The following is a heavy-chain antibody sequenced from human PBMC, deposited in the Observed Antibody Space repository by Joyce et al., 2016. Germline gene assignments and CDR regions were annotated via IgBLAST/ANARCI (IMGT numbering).Heavy chain of an antibody. D-gene: IGHD3-10*01. CDR1: GYSFTGYY. J-gene: IGHJ4*02. CDR2: VHPFDSDT. CDR3: ARRAYGSGTKTYYFDY. V-gene: IGHV5-51*01. Sequence: EVQLVQSGAEMQKPGESLTISCQGSGYSFTGYYIGWVGQVPGKGLEWLGVVHPFDSDTTYSPSVQGHVTISADKSTSIAYLQWRSLKASDTAIYYCARRAYGSGTKTYYFDYWGPGTLVTVSS.